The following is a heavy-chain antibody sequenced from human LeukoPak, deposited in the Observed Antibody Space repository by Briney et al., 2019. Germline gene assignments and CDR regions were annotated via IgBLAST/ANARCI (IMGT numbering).Heavy chain of an antibody. CDR1: GFTFDDYA. Sequence: GGSLRLSCAATGFTFDDYAMHWVRKAPGKGLEWVSGISWNSGSIGYADSVKGRFTISRDNAKNSLYLQMNSLRAEDTALYYCAKDGRAGYSYGYQWGAFDIWGQGTMVTVSS. CDR3: AKDGRAGYSYGYQWGAFDI. D-gene: IGHD5-18*01. V-gene: IGHV3-9*01. J-gene: IGHJ3*02. CDR2: ISWNSGSI.